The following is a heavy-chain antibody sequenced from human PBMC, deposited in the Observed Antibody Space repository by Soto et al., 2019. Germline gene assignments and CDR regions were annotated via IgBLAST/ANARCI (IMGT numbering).Heavy chain of an antibody. CDR3: AKGKGGFLLADAFDI. V-gene: IGHV3-30*18. J-gene: IGHJ3*02. D-gene: IGHD2-15*01. CDR1: GFTFSSYG. CDR2: ISYDGSNK. Sequence: QVQLVESGGGVVQPGRSLRLSCAASGFTFSSYGMHWVRQAPGKGLEWVAVISYDGSNKYYADSVKGRFTISRDNSKNTLYLQMNRLRAEDTAVYYCAKGKGGFLLADAFDIWGQGTMVTVSS.